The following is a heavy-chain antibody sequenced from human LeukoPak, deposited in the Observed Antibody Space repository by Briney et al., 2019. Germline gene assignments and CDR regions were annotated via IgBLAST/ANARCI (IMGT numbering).Heavy chain of an antibody. CDR2: IYYSGST. J-gene: IGHJ4*02. V-gene: IGHV4-59*01. Sequence: SETLSLTCTVSGGSISTYYWSWIRQPPGKGLEWIAYIYYSGSTNYNPSLKSRVTISVDTSKNQFSLKLSSVTAADTAVYYCARFSNNYDILTGYPMYYFGYWGQGTLVTVSS. CDR1: GGSISTYY. D-gene: IGHD3-9*01. CDR3: ARFSNNYDILTGYPMYYFGY.